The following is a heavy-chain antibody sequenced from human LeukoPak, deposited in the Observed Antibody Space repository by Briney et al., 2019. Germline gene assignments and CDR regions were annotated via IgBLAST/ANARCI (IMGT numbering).Heavy chain of an antibody. CDR3: AKDIGYTHPPGYYYGMDA. Sequence: GGSLRLSCVGSGFTFSDYSMTWFRQAPGKGLEWVSSMSKRSSHIYYADSVTGRFSISRDNAKSALYLQMNSLRAEDTALYYCAKDIGYTHPPGYYYGMDAWAKGPRSPSP. J-gene: IGHJ6*02. V-gene: IGHV3-21*04. D-gene: IGHD6-13*01. CDR1: GFTFSDYS. CDR2: MSKRSSHI.